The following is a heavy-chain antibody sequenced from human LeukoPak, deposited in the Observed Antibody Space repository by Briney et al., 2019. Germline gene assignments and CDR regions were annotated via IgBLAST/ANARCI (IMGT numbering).Heavy chain of an antibody. CDR2: IYASGST. V-gene: IGHV4-4*07. Sequence: SETLFLTCTVSGGSISGYTWSWIRQPAGKGLEWIGRIYASGSTNYNPSLQGRVTMSVDTSRGQFFLMVHSVTAADTAVYYCARGVVGATAFAYWGQGTVVTASS. CDR3: ARGVVGATAFAY. CDR1: GGSISGYT. J-gene: IGHJ4*02. D-gene: IGHD1-26*01.